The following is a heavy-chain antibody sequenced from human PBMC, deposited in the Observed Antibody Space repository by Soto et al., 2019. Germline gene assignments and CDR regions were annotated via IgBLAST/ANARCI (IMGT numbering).Heavy chain of an antibody. J-gene: IGHJ4*02. CDR3: ARHARGHQLLCYFDY. V-gene: IGHV3-23*01. Sequence: AGGSLRLSCSASGFTFSRYAISWVRLGPGSVLELVSGIVGSGVSTSYADSVRCRFTISRDISKNTLYLQMNSLRAEDMAEFYCARHARGHQLLCYFDYWGQGALVTVSS. CDR1: GFTFSRYA. CDR2: IVGSGVST. D-gene: IGHD3-10*01.